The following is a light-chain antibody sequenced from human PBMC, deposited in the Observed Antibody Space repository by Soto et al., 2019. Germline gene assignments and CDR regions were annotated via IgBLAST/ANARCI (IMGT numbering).Light chain of an antibody. Sequence: QAVVTQPPSVSAAPGQKVTISCSGSSSNIGNNYVSWYQQLPGTAPKLLIYENNKRPSGIPDRFSGSKSGTSATLGITGLQTGDEAYYYCGTWDSSLSAGVFGGGTKLTVL. CDR2: ENN. CDR3: GTWDSSLSAGV. CDR1: SSNIGNNY. V-gene: IGLV1-51*02. J-gene: IGLJ2*01.